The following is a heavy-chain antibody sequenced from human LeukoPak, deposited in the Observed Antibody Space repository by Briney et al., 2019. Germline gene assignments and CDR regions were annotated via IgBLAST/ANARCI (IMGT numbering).Heavy chain of an antibody. V-gene: IGHV4-39*07. Sequence: SETLSLTCTVSGGSISSSSSYWGWIRQPPGKGLEWIGEINHSGSTNYNPSLKSRVTISVDTSKNQFSLKLSSVTAADTAVYYCARGEGPEGIWGQGTMVAVSS. J-gene: IGHJ3*02. CDR3: ARGEGPEGI. CDR2: INHSGST. CDR1: GGSISSSSSY.